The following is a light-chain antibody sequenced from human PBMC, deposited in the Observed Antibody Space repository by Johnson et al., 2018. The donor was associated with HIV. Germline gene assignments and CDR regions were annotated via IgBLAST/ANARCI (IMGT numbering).Light chain of an antibody. CDR1: SSNIGNKY. J-gene: IGLJ1*01. CDR3: GTWDTSLSAGGP. V-gene: IGLV1-51*02. CDR2: ENT. Sequence: QLVLTQPPSVSAAPGQKVTISCSGSSSNIGNKYVSWYQQLPGTAPKLLIYENTKRPSGIPDRFSGSKSGTSATLAITGLHTGDEADYYCGTWDTSLSAGGPFGPGTRVTVL.